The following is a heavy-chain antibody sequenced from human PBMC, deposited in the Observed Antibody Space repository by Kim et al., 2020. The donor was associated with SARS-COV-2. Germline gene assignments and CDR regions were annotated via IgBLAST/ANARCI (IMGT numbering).Heavy chain of an antibody. D-gene: IGHD2-15*01. V-gene: IGHV4-34*01. CDR3: ARESGPMVVVVVAPYYYY. J-gene: IGHJ6*01. Sequence: SETLSLTCAVYGGSFSGYYWSWIRQPPGKGLEWIGEINHSGSTNYNPSLKSRVTISVDTSKNQFSLKLSAVTAADTAAYYCARESGPMVVVVVAPYYYY. CDR2: INHSGST. CDR1: GGSFSGYY.